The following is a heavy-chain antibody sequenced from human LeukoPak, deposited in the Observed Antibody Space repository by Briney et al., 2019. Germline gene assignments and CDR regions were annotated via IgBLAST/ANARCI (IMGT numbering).Heavy chain of an antibody. CDR1: GGSFSGYY. CDR2: INHSGST. J-gene: IGHJ4*02. D-gene: IGHD6-19*01. Sequence: SETLSLTCAVYGGSFSGYYWSWIRQPPGKGLEWIWEINHSGSTNYNPSLKSRVTISVDTSKNQFSLKLSSVTAADTAVYYCARRSRYSSGSDYWGQGTLVTVSS. CDR3: ARRSRYSSGSDY. V-gene: IGHV4-34*01.